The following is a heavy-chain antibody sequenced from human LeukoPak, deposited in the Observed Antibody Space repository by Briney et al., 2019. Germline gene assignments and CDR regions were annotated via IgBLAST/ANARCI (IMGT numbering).Heavy chain of an antibody. Sequence: GASVRVSCKASGYTFTGYYMHGVRQAPGQGLEWMGWINPNSGGTNYAQKFQGRVTMTRDTSIGTAYMELSRLRSDDTAVYYCARESCSSTSCYADYWGQGTLVTVSS. CDR3: ARESCSSTSCYADY. CDR2: INPNSGGT. D-gene: IGHD2-2*01. CDR1: GYTFTGYY. V-gene: IGHV1-2*02. J-gene: IGHJ4*02.